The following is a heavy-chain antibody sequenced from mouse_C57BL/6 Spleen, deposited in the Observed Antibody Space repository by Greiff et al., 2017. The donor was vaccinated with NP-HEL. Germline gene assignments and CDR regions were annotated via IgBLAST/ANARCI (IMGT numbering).Heavy chain of an antibody. CDR2: ISACGGNT. CDR1: GFTFTSYT. Sequence: EVQVVEPGGGLVKPGGSLKLSCAASGFTFTSYTMSWVRQTPDKRLEWVATISACGGNTYYPDSVKGRFTISRDNAKNTLYLQMSSLRSEDTALYYGARQGLIRYGYFDYWGQGTTLTVSA. D-gene: IGHD1-1*01. CDR3: ARQGLIRYGYFDY. J-gene: IGHJ2*01. V-gene: IGHV5-9*01.